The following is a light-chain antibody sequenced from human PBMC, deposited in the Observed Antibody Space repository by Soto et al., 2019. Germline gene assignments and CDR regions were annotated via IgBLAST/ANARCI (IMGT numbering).Light chain of an antibody. Sequence: QSALTQPPSASGSPGQSVTISCTGTSSDIGAYNFVSWYQQHPGKAPKLMIYDVTKRPSGVPDRFSGSKSDNTASLTVSGLQAEDEADYYCSSYAGSNTVIFGGGTKLTVL. CDR3: SSYAGSNTVI. CDR2: DVT. J-gene: IGLJ2*01. CDR1: SSDIGAYNF. V-gene: IGLV2-8*01.